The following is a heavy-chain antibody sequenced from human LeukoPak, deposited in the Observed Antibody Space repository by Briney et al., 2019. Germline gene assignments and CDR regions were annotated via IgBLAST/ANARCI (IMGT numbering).Heavy chain of an antibody. J-gene: IGHJ4*02. V-gene: IGHV3-30*02. Sequence: GGSLRLSCAASGFTFSTYGMDWVRRAPGQGLEWVAFIQCDGSYEYYADSVKGRFTISRDNSKNTVYLEMNSLRAEDTAVYYCAKDQGTTGSYDYWGQGTLVTVSS. CDR3: AKDQGTTGSYDY. D-gene: IGHD3-9*01. CDR2: IQCDGSYE. CDR1: GFTFSTYG.